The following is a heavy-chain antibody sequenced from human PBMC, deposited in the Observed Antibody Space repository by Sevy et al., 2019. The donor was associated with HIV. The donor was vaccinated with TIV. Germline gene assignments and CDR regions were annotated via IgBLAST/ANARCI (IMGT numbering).Heavy chain of an antibody. CDR1: GGSFSNSD. J-gene: IGHJ4*02. Sequence: ASVMVSCKVSGGSFSNSDVIWVRQAPGQGLEWMGRIIPRFVTANYAQRFQGRVTITADESTRTVFMELSRLRSEDTALFYCARVGGAREGYDYVGSSFIDHWGQGTLVTVSS. D-gene: IGHD3-16*01. CDR2: IIPRFVTA. V-gene: IGHV1-69*13. CDR3: ARVGGAREGYDYVGSSFIDH.